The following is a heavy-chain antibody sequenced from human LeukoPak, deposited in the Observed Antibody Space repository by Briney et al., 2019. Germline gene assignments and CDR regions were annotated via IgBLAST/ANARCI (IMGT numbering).Heavy chain of an antibody. Sequence: GGSLRLSCAASGFTFSSYGMHWVRQAPGKGLEWVAVISYDGSNKYYADSVKGRFTISRENYRNTMYLEMKNLRVDDTAVYYCTRISSGIGFDAWGQGTMVTVSS. CDR3: TRISSGIGFDA. CDR1: GFTFSSYG. D-gene: IGHD5-12*01. CDR2: ISYDGSNK. V-gene: IGHV3-30*03. J-gene: IGHJ3*01.